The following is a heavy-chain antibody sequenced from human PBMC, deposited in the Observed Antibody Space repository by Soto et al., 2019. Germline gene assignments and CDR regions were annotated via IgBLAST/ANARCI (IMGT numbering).Heavy chain of an antibody. J-gene: IGHJ4*02. V-gene: IGHV1-3*01. CDR3: ARDMGFGLSDY. CDR1: GYTFTSYA. CDR2: INAGNGNT. D-gene: IGHD3-10*01. Sequence: QVQLVQSGAEVKKPGASVKVSCKASGYTFTSYAMDWVHQAPGQRLEWMGWINAGNGNTKYSQKFQGRVTITRDTSASTAYMELSSLRSEDTAVYYCARDMGFGLSDYWGQGTLVTVSS.